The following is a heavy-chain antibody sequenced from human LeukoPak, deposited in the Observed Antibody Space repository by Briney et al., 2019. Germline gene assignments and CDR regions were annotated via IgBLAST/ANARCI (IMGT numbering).Heavy chain of an antibody. V-gene: IGHV3-64D*06. CDR2: ISTNGGSI. CDR3: ARRIAARREFDY. CDR1: GFTLSSCA. D-gene: IGHD6-6*01. J-gene: IGHJ4*02. Sequence: WGSLRLSCSASGFTLSSCAMHWVRQAPGKGLEYVSGISTNGGSIYYADSVKGRFTISRDNSKNMLYLQMTSLRAEDTAVYYCARRIAARREFDYWGQGTLVTVSS.